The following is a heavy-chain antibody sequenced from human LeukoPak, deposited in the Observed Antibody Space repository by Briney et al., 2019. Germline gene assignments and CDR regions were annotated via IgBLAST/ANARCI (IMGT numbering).Heavy chain of an antibody. Sequence: PGGSLRLSCAASGFTFSSYSMNWVRQAPGKGLEWIGSIYHSGTTNSNPSLKSRVAISVDKSNNQFSLRLSSVTAADTAVYYCARMVYDTSGYYPSFDYWGQGTLVTVSS. CDR2: IYHSGTT. CDR1: GFTFSSYSM. J-gene: IGHJ4*02. CDR3: ARMVYDTSGYYPSFDY. V-gene: IGHV4-4*02. D-gene: IGHD3-22*01.